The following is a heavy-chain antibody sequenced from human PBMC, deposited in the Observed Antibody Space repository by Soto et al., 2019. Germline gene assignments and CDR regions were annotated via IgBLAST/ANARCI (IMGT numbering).Heavy chain of an antibody. J-gene: IGHJ4*02. Sequence: SVKVSCKASGGTFSSYTISWVRQAPGQGLEWMGRIIPILGIANYAQKFQGRVTITADKSTSTAYMELSSLRSEDTAVYYCARDQAYCGGGSCYFDYWGQGTLVTVSS. D-gene: IGHD2-15*01. CDR2: IIPILGIA. CDR3: ARDQAYCGGGSCYFDY. CDR1: GGTFSSYT. V-gene: IGHV1-69*04.